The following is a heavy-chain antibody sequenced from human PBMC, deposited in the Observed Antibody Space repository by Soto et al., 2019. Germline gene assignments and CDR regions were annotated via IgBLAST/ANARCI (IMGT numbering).Heavy chain of an antibody. CDR1: GFTFSTYA. V-gene: IGHV3-23*01. CDR2: INVDDST. CDR3: AKNYYFDH. J-gene: IGHJ4*02. Sequence: EVQLLESGGGLVQPGGSLRLSCAASGFTFSTYAMSWVRQAPGKGLEWVSSINVDDSTYYAESVKGRFTSSRDNSKSTLFLELSSLRAEDTATFYCAKNYYFDHWGQGILVTVSS.